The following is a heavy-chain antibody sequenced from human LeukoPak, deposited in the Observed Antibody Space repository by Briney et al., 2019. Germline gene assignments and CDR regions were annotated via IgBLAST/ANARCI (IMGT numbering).Heavy chain of an antibody. J-gene: IGHJ5*02. CDR2: INHSGST. CDR3: ARGGDNWNYGWFDP. Sequence: PSETLSLTCAVYGGSFSGYYWSWIRQPPGEGLEWIGEINHSGSTNYNPSLKSRVTISVDTSKNQFSLKLSSVTAADTAVYYCARGGDNWNYGWFDPWGQGTLVTVSS. CDR1: GGSFSGYY. D-gene: IGHD1-7*01. V-gene: IGHV4-34*01.